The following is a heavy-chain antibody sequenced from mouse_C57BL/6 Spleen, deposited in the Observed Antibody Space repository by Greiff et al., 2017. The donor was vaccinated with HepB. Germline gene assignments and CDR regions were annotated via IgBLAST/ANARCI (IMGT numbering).Heavy chain of an antibody. CDR2: IDPETGGT. J-gene: IGHJ3*01. CDR3: TNYYYGSSYGFAY. CDR1: GYTFTDYE. V-gene: IGHV1-15*01. Sequence: QVQLQQSGAELVRPGASVTLSCKASGYTFTDYEMHWVKQTPVHGLEWIGAIDPETGGTAYNQKFKGKAILTADKSSSTAYMELRSLTSEDSAVYYCTNYYYGSSYGFAYWGQGTLVTVSA. D-gene: IGHD1-1*01.